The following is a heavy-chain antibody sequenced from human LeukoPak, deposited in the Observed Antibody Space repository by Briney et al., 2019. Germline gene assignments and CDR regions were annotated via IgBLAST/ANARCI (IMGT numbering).Heavy chain of an antibody. Sequence: PGGSLRLSCAASGFTFSSYWMGWVRQAPGKGLEWVGRIKSKTDGGTTDYAAPVKGRFTISRDDSKNTLYLQMNSLKTEDTAVYYCTTSTKYDSSGSDYWGQGTLVTVSS. CDR1: GFTFSSYW. CDR3: TTSTKYDSSGSDY. V-gene: IGHV3-15*01. CDR2: IKSKTDGGTT. D-gene: IGHD3-22*01. J-gene: IGHJ4*02.